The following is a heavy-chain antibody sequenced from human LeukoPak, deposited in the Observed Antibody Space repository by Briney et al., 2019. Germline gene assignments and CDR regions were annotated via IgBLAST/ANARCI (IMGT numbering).Heavy chain of an antibody. V-gene: IGHV4-59*01. CDR3: ARDRGSSWYNNGYFDL. J-gene: IGHJ2*01. CDR1: GGSISSYY. D-gene: IGHD6-13*01. Sequence: SETLSLTCTVSGGSISSYYWSWIRQPPGKGREWIGYIYYSGSTNYNPSLKSRVTISVDTSKNQFSLKLSSVTAADTAVYYCARDRGSSWYNNGYFDLWGRGTLVTVSS. CDR2: IYYSGST.